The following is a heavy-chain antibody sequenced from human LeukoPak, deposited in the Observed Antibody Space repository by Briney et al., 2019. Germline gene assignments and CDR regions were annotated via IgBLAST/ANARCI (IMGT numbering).Heavy chain of an antibody. V-gene: IGHV3-21*03. Sequence: GGSLRLSCAASGFTFMTYSMNWVRQAPGKGLEWVSSISSSSRYIYYADSVKGRFTISRDNAENSLYLHMNSLRAEDTAIYYCARAFTNNYFDLWGQGTLVTVSS. J-gene: IGHJ4*02. CDR2: ISSSSRYI. CDR3: ARAFTNNYFDL. CDR1: GFTFMTYS.